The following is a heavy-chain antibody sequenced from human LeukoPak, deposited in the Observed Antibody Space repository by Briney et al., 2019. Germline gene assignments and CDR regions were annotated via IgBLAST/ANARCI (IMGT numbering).Heavy chain of an antibody. J-gene: IGHJ3*02. CDR1: GFTFSDYY. D-gene: IGHD2-21*01. V-gene: IGHV3-11*04. CDR3: ARTLWPYDAFDI. Sequence: PGGSLRLSCVAPGFTFSDYYTSWIRQAPGKGLEWISYISGSDNSMYYVDSVKGRFTISRDNAKNSLYLQMNSLRAEDTAVYYCARTLWPYDAFDIWGQGTMVTVSS. CDR2: ISGSDNSM.